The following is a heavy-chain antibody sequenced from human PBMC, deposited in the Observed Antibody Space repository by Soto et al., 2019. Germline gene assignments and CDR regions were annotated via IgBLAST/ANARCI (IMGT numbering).Heavy chain of an antibody. CDR2: IKQDGSEK. CDR1: GFTFSSYW. CDR3: ARLSMEQWLVSPPYYYYGMDV. D-gene: IGHD6-19*01. Sequence: PGGSLRLSCAASGFTFSSYWMSWVRQAPGKGLEWVANIKQDGSEKYYVDSVKGRFTISRDNAKNSLYLQMNSLRAEDTAVYYCARLSMEQWLVSPPYYYYGMDVWGQETTVTVSS. J-gene: IGHJ6*02. V-gene: IGHV3-7*05.